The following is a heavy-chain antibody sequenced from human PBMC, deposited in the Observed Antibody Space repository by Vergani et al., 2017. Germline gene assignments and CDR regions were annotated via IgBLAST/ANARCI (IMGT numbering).Heavy chain of an antibody. J-gene: IGHJ4*02. Sequence: QVQLQESGPGLVKPSETLSLTCAVSGYSISSGYYWGWIRQPPGKGLEWIGSIYHSGSTYYNPSLKSRFTISVDTSKNQFSLKLSSVTAADTAVYYCARHANTYDSSAYSPFGVSDYWGQGTLVTVSS. CDR2: IYHSGST. V-gene: IGHV4-38-2*01. CDR1: GYSISSGYY. D-gene: IGHD3-22*01. CDR3: ARHANTYDSSAYSPFGVSDY.